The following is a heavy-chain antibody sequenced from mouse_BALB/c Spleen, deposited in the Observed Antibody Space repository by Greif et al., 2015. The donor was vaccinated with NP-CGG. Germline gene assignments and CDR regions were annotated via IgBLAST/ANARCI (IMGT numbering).Heavy chain of an antibody. CDR1: GYTFTSSW. D-gene: IGHD1-1*01. J-gene: IGHJ4*01. CDR3: ARGGSSTYYAMDY. V-gene: IGHV1S130*01. CDR2: IHPNSGNT. Sequence: QVQLQQSGSVLVRPGASVKLSCKASGYTFTSSWMHWAKQRPGQGLEWIGEIHPNSGNTNYNEKFKGKATLTVDTSSSTAYVDLSSLTSEDSAVYYCARGGSSTYYAMDYWGQGTSVTVSS.